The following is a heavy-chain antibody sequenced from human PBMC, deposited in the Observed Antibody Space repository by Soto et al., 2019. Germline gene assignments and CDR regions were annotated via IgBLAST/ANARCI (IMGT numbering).Heavy chain of an antibody. CDR2: INPSGGST. CDR1: GYTFTSYY. V-gene: IGHV1-46*01. Sequence: QVQLVQSGAEVKKPGASVKVSCKASGYTFTSYYMHWVRQAPGQGLEWMGIINPSGGSTSYAQKFHGRVTMTRDTSTSTVYMELSSLRSEDTAVYYCALIAAAATGGDYWGQGTLVTVSS. CDR3: ALIAAAATGGDY. D-gene: IGHD6-13*01. J-gene: IGHJ4*02.